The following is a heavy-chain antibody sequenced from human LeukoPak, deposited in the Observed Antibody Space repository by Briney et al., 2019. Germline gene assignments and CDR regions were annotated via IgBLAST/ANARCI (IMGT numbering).Heavy chain of an antibody. CDR3: ASGIVVVVAATYYFDY. Sequence: SETLSLTCTVSGGSISSSSYYWGWIRQPPGKGLEWIGSIYYSGSTSYTPSLKSRVTISVDTSKNQFSLKLSSVTAADTAVYYCASGIVVVVAATYYFDYWGQGTLVTVSS. V-gene: IGHV4-39*01. J-gene: IGHJ4*02. D-gene: IGHD2-15*01. CDR2: IYYSGST. CDR1: GGSISSSSYY.